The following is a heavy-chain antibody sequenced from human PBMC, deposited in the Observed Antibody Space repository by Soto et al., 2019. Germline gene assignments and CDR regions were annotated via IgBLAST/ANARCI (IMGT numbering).Heavy chain of an antibody. CDR1: GFTFDTFT. D-gene: IGHD3-3*01. V-gene: IGHV3-23*01. J-gene: IGHJ4*02. CDR2: VSGSGVTT. CDR3: VRNSGYDFWSGFLY. Sequence: PGGSLRLSCAASGFTFDTFTMTWVRQAPGKGLEWVSSVSGSGVTTKYSDPVKGRFTISRDNSKNTLYLQLNTLTAEDTAVYYCVRNSGYDFWSGFLYWGRGALVTVSS.